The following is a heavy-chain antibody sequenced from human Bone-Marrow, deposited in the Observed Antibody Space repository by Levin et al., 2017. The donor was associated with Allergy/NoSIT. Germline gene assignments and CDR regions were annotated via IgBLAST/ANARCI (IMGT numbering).Heavy chain of an antibody. V-gene: IGHV1-2*06. CDR3: ARGDLRYYTSGSPPDY. J-gene: IGHJ4*02. D-gene: IGHD3-10*01. CDR1: GYTFTDYY. CDR2: IHPNSGGA. Sequence: ASVKVSCKASGYTFTDYYIHWVRQAPGQGLEWMGRIHPNSGGANYGQTFHGRVTVTRDTSISTVYMELRSLTSDDTAVYYCARGDLRYYTSGSPPDYWGQGTLVTGSS.